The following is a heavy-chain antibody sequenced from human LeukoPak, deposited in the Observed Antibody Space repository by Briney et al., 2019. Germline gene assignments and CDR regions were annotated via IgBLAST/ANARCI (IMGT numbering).Heavy chain of an antibody. V-gene: IGHV1-2*02. Sequence: GASVKVSCKASGYTFTAYYMHWVRQAPGQGLEWMGWINPNSGGTNYAQKFQGRVTMTRDTSINTVYMELSRLTSDDTAVYSCASGPTRYSPHSYFDYWGQGSLVTVSS. D-gene: IGHD5-18*01. CDR3: ASGPTRYSPHSYFDY. J-gene: IGHJ4*02. CDR1: GYTFTAYY. CDR2: INPNSGGT.